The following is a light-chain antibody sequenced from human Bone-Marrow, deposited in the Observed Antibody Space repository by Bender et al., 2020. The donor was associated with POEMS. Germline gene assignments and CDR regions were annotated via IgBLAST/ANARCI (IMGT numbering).Light chain of an antibody. CDR2: EVS. Sequence: QSALTQPRSVSGSPGQSVTISCTGISSAVGDHEYVSWYQQHPGKAPKLLIYEVSNRPSGVPDRVSGSKSGNTASLAISDIQSEDEGDYYCSSWDDSLSGWVFGGGTKLTVL. V-gene: IGLV2-11*01. CDR3: SSWDDSLSGWV. CDR1: SSAVGDHEY. J-gene: IGLJ3*02.